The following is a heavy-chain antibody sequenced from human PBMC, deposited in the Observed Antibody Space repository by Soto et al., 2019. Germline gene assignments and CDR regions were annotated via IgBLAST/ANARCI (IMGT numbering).Heavy chain of an antibody. D-gene: IGHD1-26*01. V-gene: IGHV3-66*01. Sequence: EVQVVESGGGLVQPGGSLRLSGAASGFTVSSDYMNWVRQAPGKGLEWVSVIYSGGSTYYADSVKGRFTISRDNSKNTLYLQMNSLRAEDTAVYYCARDPGDRNGMIVWGQGTTVTVSS. J-gene: IGHJ6*02. CDR1: GFTVSSDY. CDR3: ARDPGDRNGMIV. CDR2: IYSGGST.